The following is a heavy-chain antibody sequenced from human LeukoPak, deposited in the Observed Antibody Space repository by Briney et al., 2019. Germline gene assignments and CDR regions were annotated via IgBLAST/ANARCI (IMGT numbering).Heavy chain of an antibody. CDR1: GGSISSYY. CDR3: ARESSSRHAFDI. J-gene: IGHJ3*02. D-gene: IGHD6-6*01. V-gene: IGHV4-59*01. Sequence: SETLSLTCTVSGGSISSYYWSWIRQPPGKGLEWIGYIYYSGSTNYNPSLKSRVTISVDTSKNQFSLKLSSVTAADTAVYYCARESSSRHAFDIWGQGTMVTVSS. CDR2: IYYSGST.